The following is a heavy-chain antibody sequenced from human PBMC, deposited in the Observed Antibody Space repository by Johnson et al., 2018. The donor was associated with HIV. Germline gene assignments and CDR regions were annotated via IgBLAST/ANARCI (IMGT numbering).Heavy chain of an antibody. V-gene: IGHV3-7*01. J-gene: IGHJ3*02. CDR3: AKDRRDVYTSLGAFDI. CDR1: GFTFSGYW. D-gene: IGHD5-24*01. CDR2: IKQDGSEK. Sequence: VQLVESGGGLVQPGGSLRLSCAASGFTFSGYWMSWVRQAPGKGLEWVANIKQDGSEKYYVDYVKGRFTISRDNAKNSLYLQMNSLRAEDTAVYYCAKDRRDVYTSLGAFDIWGQGTLVTVSS.